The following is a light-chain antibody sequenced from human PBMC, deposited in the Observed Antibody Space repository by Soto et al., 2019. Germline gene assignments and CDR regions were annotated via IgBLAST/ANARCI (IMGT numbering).Light chain of an antibody. CDR2: DAS. V-gene: IGKV1-5*01. CDR1: QSVSGW. CDR3: QQYHSYWT. J-gene: IGKJ1*01. Sequence: THMTQSPSTLAASVGHGGTLTCRASQSVSGWLAWYQQKPGKAPKLLIYDASSLESGVPQSFSGIGSGTDFTLTISSLQTEDFSTDDCQQYHSYWTFGQETKVDIK.